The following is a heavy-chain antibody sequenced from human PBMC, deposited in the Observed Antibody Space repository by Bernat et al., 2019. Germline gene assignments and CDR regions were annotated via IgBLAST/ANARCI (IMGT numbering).Heavy chain of an antibody. Sequence: QVQLVESGGGVVQPGRSLRLSCVASGFTFSSYAMHWVRQAPGKGLEWVAVISYDGSNKYYADSVKGRFTISRDNSKYTLYLQMNSLRAEDTAVYYCARTQIAAAGTWYFDYWGQGTLVTVSS. CDR3: ARTQIAAAGTWYFDY. D-gene: IGHD6-13*01. J-gene: IGHJ4*02. CDR2: ISYDGSNK. CDR1: GFTFSSYA. V-gene: IGHV3-30-3*01.